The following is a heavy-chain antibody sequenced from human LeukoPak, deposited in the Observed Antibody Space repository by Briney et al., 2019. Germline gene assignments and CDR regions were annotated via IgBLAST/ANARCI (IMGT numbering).Heavy chain of an antibody. D-gene: IGHD1-26*01. J-gene: IGHJ3*02. CDR1: GGSISSYY. V-gene: IGHV4-4*07. CDR2: IYTSGST. CDR3: ARGGSIVGTTPHDTFDI. Sequence: SETLSLTCTVSGGSISSYYWSWIRQPAGKGLEWIGRIYTSGSTNYNPSLKSRVTISLDTSKNQFSLKLSSVTAADTAVYCCARGGSIVGTTPHDTFDIWGQGTTVTVSS.